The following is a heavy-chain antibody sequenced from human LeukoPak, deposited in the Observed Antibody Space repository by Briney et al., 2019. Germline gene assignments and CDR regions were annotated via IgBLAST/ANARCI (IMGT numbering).Heavy chain of an antibody. Sequence: ASVKVSCKASGGTFSSYAISWVRQAPGQGLEWMGGIIPIFGTANYAQKFQGRVTITADESTSRAYMELSSLRSEDTAVYYCARAGGDDILTGYPYYYGMDVWGKGTTVTVSP. CDR1: GGTFSSYA. CDR3: ARAGGDDILTGYPYYYGMDV. D-gene: IGHD3-9*01. J-gene: IGHJ6*04. CDR2: IIPIFGTA. V-gene: IGHV1-69*13.